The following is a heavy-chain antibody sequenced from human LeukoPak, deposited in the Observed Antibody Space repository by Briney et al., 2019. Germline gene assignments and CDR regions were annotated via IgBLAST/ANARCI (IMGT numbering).Heavy chain of an antibody. CDR2: INGRGDNT. CDR3: AKDRVSPGFNWFDP. V-gene: IGHV3-23*01. J-gene: IGHJ5*02. Sequence: GGSLRLFCAASGVIISSYAMSWVRQAPGKGLEWVSAINGRGDNTYYADFVKGRFTISRDNYKSTVYLQMNSLRTEDTAVYYCAKDRVSPGFNWFDPWGQGTLVTVSS. D-gene: IGHD2/OR15-2a*01. CDR1: GVIISSYA.